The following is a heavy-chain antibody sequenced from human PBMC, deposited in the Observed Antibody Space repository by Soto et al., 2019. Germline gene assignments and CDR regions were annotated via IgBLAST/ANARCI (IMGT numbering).Heavy chain of an antibody. CDR1: GGSXSNYY. CDR2: IYHSGST. J-gene: IGHJ5*02. Sequence: SETLSLTCTVSGGSXSNYYWNWIRQPPGKGLEWIGYIYHSGSTYYNPSLKSRVTISVDRSKNQFSLKLSSVTAADTAVYYCARVPGPWGQGTLVTVSS. CDR3: ARVPGP. V-gene: IGHV4-59*12.